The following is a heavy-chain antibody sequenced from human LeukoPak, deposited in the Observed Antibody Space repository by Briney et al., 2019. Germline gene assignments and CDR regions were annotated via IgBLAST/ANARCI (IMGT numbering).Heavy chain of an antibody. CDR2: ISGSGGST. CDR1: GFTFSSYA. CDR3: AKVGGYCSSTSCTDY. V-gene: IGHV3-23*01. J-gene: IGHJ4*02. D-gene: IGHD2-2*01. Sequence: GGSLRLSCAASGFTFSSYAMSWVRQAPGKGLEWVSAISGSGGSTYYADSVKGRFTISRGNSKNTLYLQMNSLRAEDTAVYYCAKVGGYCSSTSCTDYWGQGTLVTVSS.